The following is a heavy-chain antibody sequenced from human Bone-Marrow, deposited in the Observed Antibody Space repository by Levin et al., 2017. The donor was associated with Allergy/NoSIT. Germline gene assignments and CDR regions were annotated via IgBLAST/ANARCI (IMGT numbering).Heavy chain of an antibody. V-gene: IGHV3-21*04. D-gene: IGHD2-2*03. Sequence: GGSLRLSCTASGFTFNIYDMSWVRQAPRRGLEWVSSLSGRSDYTYYAASVKGRFTISRDNSKNSLYLQMKNLRADDTAVYYCDRSQGRNGWSYYYYGRDVWGRGTTVTVSS. J-gene: IGHJ6*02. CDR2: LSGRSDYT. CDR3: DRSQGRNGWSYYYYGRDV. CDR1: GFTFNIYD.